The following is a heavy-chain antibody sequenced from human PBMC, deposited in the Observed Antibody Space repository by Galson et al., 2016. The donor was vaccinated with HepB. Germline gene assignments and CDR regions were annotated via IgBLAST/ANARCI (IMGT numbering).Heavy chain of an antibody. Sequence: SLRLSCAASGFTFSHYGMHWVRQAPGKGLEWVAGIRVDGNNQFYGDSVKGRFTISRDNSRHTVYLQMNSLRGEDTAVYYCARDGTTPRKFAAYDIWGQGTVVTVSS. D-gene: IGHD4-17*01. CDR3: ARDGTTPRKFAAYDI. J-gene: IGHJ3*02. CDR1: GFTFSHYG. V-gene: IGHV3-33*01. CDR2: IRVDGNNQ.